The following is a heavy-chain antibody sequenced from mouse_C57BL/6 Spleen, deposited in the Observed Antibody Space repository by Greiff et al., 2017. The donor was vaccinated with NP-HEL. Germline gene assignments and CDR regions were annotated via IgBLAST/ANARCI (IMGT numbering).Heavy chain of an antibody. CDR2: INPNNGGT. Sequence: EVKLQESGPELVKPGASVKISCKASGYTFTDYYMNWVKQSHGKSLEWIGDINPNNGGTSYNQKFKGKATLTVDKSSSTAYMELRSLTSEDSAVYDCARLGATVVATDDFDYWGQGTTLTVSS. J-gene: IGHJ2*01. CDR1: GYTFTDYY. V-gene: IGHV1-26*01. CDR3: ARLGATVVATDDFDY. D-gene: IGHD1-1*01.